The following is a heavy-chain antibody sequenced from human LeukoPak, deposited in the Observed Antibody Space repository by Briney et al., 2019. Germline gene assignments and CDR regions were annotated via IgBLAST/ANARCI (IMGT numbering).Heavy chain of an antibody. D-gene: IGHD4-17*01. CDR3: AKDPNGDYVGAFDM. V-gene: IGHV3-23*01. Sequence: GGSLRLSCAASGIIFSSYAMTWLRQAPGKGLEWVSSVSGNGDRTQYADSGKGRFTISRDNSKNTLYLQMNSLRAEDTAVYYCAKDPNGDYVGAFDMWGQGTLVTVSS. CDR2: VSGNGDRT. J-gene: IGHJ3*02. CDR1: GIIFSSYA.